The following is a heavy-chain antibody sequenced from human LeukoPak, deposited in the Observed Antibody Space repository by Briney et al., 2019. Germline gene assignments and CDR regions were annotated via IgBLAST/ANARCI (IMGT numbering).Heavy chain of an antibody. CDR3: ARGDLYYYDSSGSHFDY. CDR1: GFTFSSYA. Sequence: QPGGSLRLSCAASGFTFSSYAMSWVRQAPGKGLEWVSAISGSGGSTYYADSVKGRFTISRDNSKNTLYLQMNSLRAEDTAVYYCARGDLYYYDSSGSHFDYWGQGTLVTVSS. V-gene: IGHV3-23*01. J-gene: IGHJ4*02. D-gene: IGHD3-22*01. CDR2: ISGSGGST.